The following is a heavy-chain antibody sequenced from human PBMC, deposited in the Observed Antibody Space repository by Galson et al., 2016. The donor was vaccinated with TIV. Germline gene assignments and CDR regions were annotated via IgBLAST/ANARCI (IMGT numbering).Heavy chain of an antibody. Sequence: QSGAEVKKPGASVKVSCKASGYTFTSYGISWVRQAPGQGLEWMGWISSYNGNTNYAQKLRGRVTMTTDTSTSTAYMELRRLRSDDTAVYYCARDTDYYDRSGGIDYWGQGTLVTVSS. V-gene: IGHV1-18*01. D-gene: IGHD3-22*01. J-gene: IGHJ4*02. CDR2: ISSYNGNT. CDR3: ARDTDYYDRSGGIDY. CDR1: GYTFTSYG.